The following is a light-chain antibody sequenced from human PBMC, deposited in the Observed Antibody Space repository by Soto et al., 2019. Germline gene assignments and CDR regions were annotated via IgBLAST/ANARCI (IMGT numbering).Light chain of an antibody. J-gene: IGLJ2*01. CDR1: SSNIGSYS. CDR2: SNN. CDR3: AAWDDSLNGDVV. V-gene: IGLV1-44*01. Sequence: QSVLTQPPSASGTPGQRVTISCSGSSSNIGSYSVNWYQQLPGTAPKLLIYSNNQRPSGVPDRFSGPNSGTSASLAISGLQSEDEAEYYCAAWDDSLNGDVVFGGGTKLTVL.